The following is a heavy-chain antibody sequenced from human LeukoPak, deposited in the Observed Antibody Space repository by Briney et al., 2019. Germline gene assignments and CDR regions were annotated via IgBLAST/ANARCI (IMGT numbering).Heavy chain of an antibody. CDR2: TSSDGGNK. CDR3: ARDNSGSGSYIQLYY. D-gene: IGHD3-10*01. J-gene: IGHJ4*02. Sequence: GGSLTLSCAASGFTFSSYAMYRVRQAPGKGLEWVVITSSDGGNKYYADSVKGRFTISRDNSKNTLYLQMNSLRTEDTAVYYCARDNSGSGSYIQLYYWGQGTRVTVSS. CDR1: GFTFSSYA. V-gene: IGHV3-30-3*01.